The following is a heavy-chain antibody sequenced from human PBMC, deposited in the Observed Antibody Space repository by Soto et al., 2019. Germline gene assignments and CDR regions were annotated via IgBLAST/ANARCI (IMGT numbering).Heavy chain of an antibody. CDR1: GFTFSSYS. J-gene: IGHJ6*02. CDR2: ISSSSSTI. V-gene: IGHV3-48*02. Sequence: LRLSCAASGFTFSSYSMNWVRQAPGKGLEWVSYISSSSSTIYYADSVKGRFTISRDNAKNSLYLQMNSLRDEDTAVYYCARGYRVRGWDYYGMDVWGQGTTVTVSS. CDR3: ARGYRVRGWDYYGMDV. D-gene: IGHD1-26*01.